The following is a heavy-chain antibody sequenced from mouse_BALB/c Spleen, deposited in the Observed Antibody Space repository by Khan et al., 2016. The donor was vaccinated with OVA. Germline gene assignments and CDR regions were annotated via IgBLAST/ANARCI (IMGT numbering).Heavy chain of an antibody. Sequence: QVQLQQPGPGLVQPSQSLSITCTVSGFSLITYGVHWVRQSPGKGLEWLGVIWSDGSTDYNAAFISRLSITKDNSKSQVCFKMNSLQADDTAIYYCARNSYRYDFTYWGRGTLVTVSA. J-gene: IGHJ3*01. CDR1: GFSLITYG. CDR2: IWSDGST. CDR3: ARNSYRYDFTY. D-gene: IGHD2-12*01. V-gene: IGHV2-2*01.